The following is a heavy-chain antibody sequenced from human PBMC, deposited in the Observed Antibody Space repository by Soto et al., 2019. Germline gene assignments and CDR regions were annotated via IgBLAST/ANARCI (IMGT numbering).Heavy chain of an antibody. CDR1: GYTFTGYY. J-gene: IGHJ6*02. Sequence: QMQLVQSGTEVKRPGDSVKVSCKASGYTFTGYYVHWVRQAPGQGLEWMGWINPNSGDTYLAQRFQGRVTMNRDTSIGTAYMELRGLKSDDTAEYYCAKGGAIVAAGTRVYLYNAMDVWGQGTTVTVSS. CDR2: INPNSGDT. D-gene: IGHD1-26*01. V-gene: IGHV1-2*02. CDR3: AKGGAIVAAGTRVYLYNAMDV.